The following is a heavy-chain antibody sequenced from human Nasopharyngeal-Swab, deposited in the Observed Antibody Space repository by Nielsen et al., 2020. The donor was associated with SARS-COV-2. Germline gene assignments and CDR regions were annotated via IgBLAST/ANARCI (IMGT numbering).Heavy chain of an antibody. CDR1: GGSITSSRHR. D-gene: IGHD3-3*01. J-gene: IGHJ4*02. V-gene: IGHV4-39*02. CDR2: ILVNRYT. Sequence: LRLSCTVSGGSITSSRHRWGWIRQPPGKGLQWLGQILVNRYTEYHPSVRGRVTVYADTSENYFTLRLSSVTAADTAVYYCARLDPFGSEDKWGQGTLVTVSS. CDR3: ARLDPFGSEDK.